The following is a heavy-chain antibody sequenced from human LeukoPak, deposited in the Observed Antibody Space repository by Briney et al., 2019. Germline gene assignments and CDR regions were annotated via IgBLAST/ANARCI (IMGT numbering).Heavy chain of an antibody. V-gene: IGHV3-53*01. Sequence: GGSLRLSCAASGFTVSSNYMSWVRQAPGKGLEWVSVIYSGGSTYYADSVKGRFTISTDNSKITLYLQMNSLRAEDTAVYYCAREDDSSGYIDYWGQGTLVTVSS. CDR1: GFTVSSNY. J-gene: IGHJ4*02. CDR2: IYSGGST. CDR3: AREDDSSGYIDY. D-gene: IGHD3-22*01.